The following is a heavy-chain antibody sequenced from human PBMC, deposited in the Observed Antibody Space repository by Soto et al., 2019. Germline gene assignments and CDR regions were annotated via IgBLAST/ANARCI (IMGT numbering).Heavy chain of an antibody. D-gene: IGHD2-8*01. V-gene: IGHV3-48*02. CDR1: VFTFSDYS. CDR3: ARDNGMAGSFDP. Sequence: EVQLEESGGGLVQPGESLRLSCAASVFTFSDYSMNWARQAPGKGLEWISYITASSGTIFYADSVKGRFTISRDNAKNSLYLQMNSLRDEDTAVYYCARDNGMAGSFDPWGQGTLVTVSS. CDR2: ITASSGTI. J-gene: IGHJ5*02.